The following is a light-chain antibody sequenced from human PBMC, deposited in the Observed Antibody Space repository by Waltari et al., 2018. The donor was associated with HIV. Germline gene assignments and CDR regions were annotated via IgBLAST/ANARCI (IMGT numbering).Light chain of an antibody. CDR1: RGHSSYA. CDR2: VNSDGSH. Sequence: QLVLTQSPAASASLGAAVKLTCTLSRGHSSYASAWHQQQTEKGPRSLIKVNSDGSHTKGDGLPDCFSASRAGAERYLTTSTLQSADAADSSCQAWGTGIQRVFAGGPKLPVL. V-gene: IGLV4-69*01. J-gene: IGLJ3*02. CDR3: QAWGTGIQRV.